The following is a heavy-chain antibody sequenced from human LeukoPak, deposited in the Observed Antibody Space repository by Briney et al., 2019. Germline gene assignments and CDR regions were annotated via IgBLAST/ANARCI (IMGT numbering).Heavy chain of an antibody. V-gene: IGHV4-59*12. CDR1: GGSIFSYY. J-gene: IGHJ4*02. Sequence: SETLSLTCTVPGGSIFSYYWSWIRQPPGKGLEWMGYIYYSGSTNYNPSLKSRVTISVDTSKNQFSLRVSSVTAADTAVYYCARDPDYYGSGSYSYFDYWGQGTLVTVSS. CDR2: IYYSGST. D-gene: IGHD3-10*01. CDR3: ARDPDYYGSGSYSYFDY.